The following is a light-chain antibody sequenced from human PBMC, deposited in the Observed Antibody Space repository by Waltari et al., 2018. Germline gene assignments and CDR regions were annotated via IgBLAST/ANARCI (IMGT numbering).Light chain of an antibody. CDR2: DAS. CDR1: QSVGTY. J-gene: IGKJ2*01. V-gene: IGKV3-11*01. CDR3: QQRSNWTPHT. Sequence: EIVLTQSPATLSLSPGDAATLSCRASQSVGTYLAWYQQKPGQPPRPLIYDASNRATCVPARFRGSGSGTDFTLTISSLEAEDFAVYYCQQRSNWTPHTFGQGARLEIK.